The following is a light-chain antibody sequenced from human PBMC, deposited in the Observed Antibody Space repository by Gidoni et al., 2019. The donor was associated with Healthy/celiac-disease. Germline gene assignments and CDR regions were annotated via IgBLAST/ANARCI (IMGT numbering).Light chain of an antibody. CDR1: SPNIGSNY. CDR3: AAWDDSLSGPV. J-gene: IGLJ2*01. V-gene: IGLV1-47*01. CDR2: RNN. Sequence: SVLTQPPSASGTPGQRVTISCSGSSPNIGSNYVYWYQQLPGTAPKLLIYRNNPPPSGVPDRCSGSKSGTSASLAISGRRSEDEADYYCAAWDDSLSGPVFGGGTKLTVL.